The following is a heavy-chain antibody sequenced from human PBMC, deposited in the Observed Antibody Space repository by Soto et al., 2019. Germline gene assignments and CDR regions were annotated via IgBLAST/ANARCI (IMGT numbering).Heavy chain of an antibody. J-gene: IGHJ4*02. Sequence: PGGSLRLSCAASGFTFSSYWMHWVRQDAGKGLLWVSSIKTDGTVTQYADSVKGRFTVSRDNAKNTLYLQMNSLRAEDTAVYYCATDLSWGQCDYWGQGALVTVSS. CDR1: GFTFSSYW. D-gene: IGHD3-16*01. CDR3: ATDLSWGQCDY. CDR2: IKTDGTVT. V-gene: IGHV3-74*03.